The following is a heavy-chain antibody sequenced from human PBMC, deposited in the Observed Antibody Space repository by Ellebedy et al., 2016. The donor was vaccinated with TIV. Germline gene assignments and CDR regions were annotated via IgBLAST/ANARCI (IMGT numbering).Heavy chain of an antibody. CDR2: IYYSGST. CDR1: GGSISSSYYY. Sequence: GSLRLXCTVSGGSISSSYYYWGWIRQPPGKGLEWIGSIYYSGSTYYNPSLKSRVTISVDTSKNQFSLKLSSVTAADTAVYYCARLYSRSWFKPYWGQGTLVTVSS. D-gene: IGHD6-13*01. J-gene: IGHJ4*02. CDR3: ARLYSRSWFKPY. V-gene: IGHV4-39*01.